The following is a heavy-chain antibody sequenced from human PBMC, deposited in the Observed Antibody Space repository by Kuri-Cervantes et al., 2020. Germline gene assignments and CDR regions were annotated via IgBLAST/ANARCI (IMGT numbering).Heavy chain of an antibody. D-gene: IGHD1-26*01. CDR2: ISSSSSYI. Sequence: LSLTCAASGFTFSSYSMNWVRQAPGKGLEWVSSISSSSSYIYYADSVKGRFTISRDNAKNSLYLQMNSLRAEDTAVYYCARSELDSGSPYYYYYGMDVWGQGTTVTVSS. CDR1: GFTFSSYS. CDR3: ARSELDSGSPYYYYYGMDV. V-gene: IGHV3-21*01. J-gene: IGHJ6*02.